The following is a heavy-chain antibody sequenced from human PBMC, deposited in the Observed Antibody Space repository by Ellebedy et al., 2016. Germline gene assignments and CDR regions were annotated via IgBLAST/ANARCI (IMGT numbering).Heavy chain of an antibody. Sequence: GESLKISXAASGFTFSSYAMSWVRQAPGKGLEWVSAISGSGGSTYYADSVKGRFTISRDNSKNTLYLQMNSLRAEDTAVYYSAKDFKGLTTLGGYYYYGMDVWGQGTTVTVSS. CDR3: AKDFKGLTTLGGYYYYGMDV. J-gene: IGHJ6*02. D-gene: IGHD4-11*01. CDR2: ISGSGGST. CDR1: GFTFSSYA. V-gene: IGHV3-23*01.